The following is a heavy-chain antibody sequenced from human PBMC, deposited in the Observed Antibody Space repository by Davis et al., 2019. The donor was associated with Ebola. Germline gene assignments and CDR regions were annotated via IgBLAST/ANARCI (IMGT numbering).Heavy chain of an antibody. V-gene: IGHV3-9*01. CDR2: ISWNSGSI. J-gene: IGHJ6*04. CDR1: GFGFDDYA. Sequence: GGSLRLSCAASGFGFDDYAMHWVRHAPGKGLEWVSGISWNSGSIGYADSAKGRFTISRDNAKNTLCLQMNSLRAEDTAVYYCAKSGLSFGVVKYHYGMDVWGKGTTVTVSS. CDR3: AKSGLSFGVVKYHYGMDV. D-gene: IGHD3-3*01.